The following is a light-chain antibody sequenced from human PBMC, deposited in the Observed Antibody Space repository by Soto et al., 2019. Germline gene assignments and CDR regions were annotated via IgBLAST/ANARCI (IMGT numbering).Light chain of an antibody. Sequence: DLQMTQSPSSLSASVGDRVTITCRASQTISTYLNWYQQKPGKAPKLLIYAASSLQSGVPSRFSGSGSGTDFTLTISSLQPEDFATYFCQQSHSIPYIFRQGTKLQLK. CDR3: QQSHSIPYI. V-gene: IGKV1-39*01. CDR1: QTISTY. J-gene: IGKJ2*01. CDR2: AAS.